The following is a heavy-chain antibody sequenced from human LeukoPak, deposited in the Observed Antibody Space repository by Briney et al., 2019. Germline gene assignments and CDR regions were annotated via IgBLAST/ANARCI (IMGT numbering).Heavy chain of an antibody. D-gene: IGHD2-15*01. J-gene: IGHJ5*02. V-gene: IGHV1-2*02. CDR2: INPNSGGT. CDR3: ARDEYCSGGSCRYNWFDP. CDR1: GYTFTGYY. Sequence: ASVKVSCKASGYTFTGYYMHWVRQAPGQGLEWMGWINPNSGGTNYAQKFQGRVTMTTDTSTSTAYMELRSLRSDDTAVYYCARDEYCSGGSCRYNWFDPWGQGTLVTVSS.